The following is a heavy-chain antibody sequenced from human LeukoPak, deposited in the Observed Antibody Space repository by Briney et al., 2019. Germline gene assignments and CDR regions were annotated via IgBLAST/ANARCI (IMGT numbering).Heavy chain of an antibody. Sequence: GGSLRLSCAVSGFPFSDFAMSWVRQAPGKGLEWVSTISGGGDNTYFADSVKGRFTISRDNSKNTLFLQMNSLRAEDTAVYYCARARVVGAMISYGMDVWGQGTTVTVSS. CDR2: ISGGGDNT. CDR1: GFPFSDFA. J-gene: IGHJ6*02. CDR3: ARARVVGAMISYGMDV. D-gene: IGHD1-26*01. V-gene: IGHV3-23*01.